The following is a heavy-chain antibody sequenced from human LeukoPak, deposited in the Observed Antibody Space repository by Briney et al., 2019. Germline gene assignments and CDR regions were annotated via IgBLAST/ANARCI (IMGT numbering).Heavy chain of an antibody. D-gene: IGHD2-21*02. CDR3: ARDSSAYCGGDCPNYYYYYGMDV. J-gene: IGHJ6*02. V-gene: IGHV4-31*03. CDR2: IYYSGST. CDR1: GGSISSGGYY. Sequence: SETLSLTCTVSGGSISSGGYYWSWLRQHPGKGLEWIGYIYYSGSTYYNPSLKSRVTISVDTSKNQFSLKLSSVTAADTAVYYCARDSSAYCGGDCPNYYYYYGMDVWGQGTTVTVSS.